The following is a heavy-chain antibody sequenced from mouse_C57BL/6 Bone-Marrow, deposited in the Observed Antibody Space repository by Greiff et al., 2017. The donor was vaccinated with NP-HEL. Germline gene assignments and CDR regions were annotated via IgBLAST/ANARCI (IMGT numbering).Heavy chain of an antibody. D-gene: IGHD2-2*01. CDR2: ISSGGSYT. V-gene: IGHV5-6*02. J-gene: IGHJ3*01. CDR3: ARRVMVTTGFAY. CDR1: GFTFSSYG. Sequence: EVMLVESGGDLVKPGGSLKLSCAASGFTFSSYGMSWVRQTPDKRLAWVATISSGGSYTYYPDSVKGRFTISRDNAKNTLYLQMSSLKSEDTAMYYCARRVMVTTGFAYWGQGTLVTVSA.